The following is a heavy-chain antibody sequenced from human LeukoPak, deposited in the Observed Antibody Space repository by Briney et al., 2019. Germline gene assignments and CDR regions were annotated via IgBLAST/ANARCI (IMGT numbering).Heavy chain of an antibody. CDR1: GGSFSGYY. Sequence: SETLSLTCAVYGGSFSGYYWIWIRQTPGKGLEWIGEMNHSGSTNYNPSLKRRVTISVDTSKNQFSLKLSSVTAADTAVYYCARGRQDVTMIVVVMTAVSYYLDVWGKGTTVTVS. J-gene: IGHJ6*03. D-gene: IGHD3-22*01. CDR2: MNHSGST. CDR3: ARGRQDVTMIVVVMTAVSYYLDV. V-gene: IGHV4-34*01.